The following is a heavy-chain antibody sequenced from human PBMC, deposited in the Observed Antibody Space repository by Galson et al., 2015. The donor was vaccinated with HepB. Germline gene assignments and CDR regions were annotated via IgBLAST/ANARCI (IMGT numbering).Heavy chain of an antibody. CDR2: ITYDGTNK. Sequence: SLRLSCAASGFTFNSYAMHWVRQAPGKGLQWVAVITYDGTNKFYARSVTGRFAISRDNSGNTLFLHMNSLRPEDPALYYCVKGGGYSAIRGRGGFDSWGQGALVTVSS. D-gene: IGHD5-12*01. CDR1: GFTFNSYA. J-gene: IGHJ4*02. V-gene: IGHV3-30*09. CDR3: VKGGGYSAIRGRGGFDS.